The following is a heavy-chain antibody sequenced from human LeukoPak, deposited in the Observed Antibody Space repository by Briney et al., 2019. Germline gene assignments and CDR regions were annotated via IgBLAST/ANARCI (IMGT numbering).Heavy chain of an antibody. CDR1: GYTFTSYG. CDR2: ISAYNGNT. D-gene: IGHD6-13*01. J-gene: IGHJ4*02. V-gene: IGHV1-18*01. CDR3: ARDSFSVFAAGTSDY. Sequence: ASVKVSCKASGYTFTSYGISWVRQASGQGLEWMGWISAYNGNTNYAQKLQGRVTMTTDTSTSTAYMELRSLRSDDTAVYYCARDSFSVFAAGTSDYWGQGTLVTVSS.